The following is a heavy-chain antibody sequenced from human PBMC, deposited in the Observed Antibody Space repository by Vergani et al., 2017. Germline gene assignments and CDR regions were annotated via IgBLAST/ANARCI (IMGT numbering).Heavy chain of an antibody. Sequence: QVQLVQSGAEVKKPGASVKVSCKASGYTFTSYGISWVRQAPGQGLEWMGWISAYNGNTNYAQKLQGRVTMTTDTSTSTAYMELRSLRSDDTAVYYCASNWHIVVVPAAIRAPDPSYYYYYMDVWGKGTTVTVSS. J-gene: IGHJ6*03. CDR1: GYTFTSYG. CDR2: ISAYNGNT. CDR3: ASNWHIVVVPAAIRAPDPSYYYYYMDV. D-gene: IGHD2-2*02. V-gene: IGHV1-18*04.